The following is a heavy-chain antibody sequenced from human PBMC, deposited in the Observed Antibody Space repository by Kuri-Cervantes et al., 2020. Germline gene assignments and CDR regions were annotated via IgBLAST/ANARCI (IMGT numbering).Heavy chain of an antibody. CDR3: ARAGIAVAGKVAWFDP. Sequence: GGSLRLSCKGSGYSFTSYWIGWMRQMPGKGLEWMGIIYPGDLDNRYSPRFQGQVTISADKSINTAYLQWSILKAPDTAMYYCARAGIAVAGKVAWFDPWGQGTLVTVSS. J-gene: IGHJ5*02. CDR1: GYSFTSYW. CDR2: IYPGDLDN. D-gene: IGHD6-19*01. V-gene: IGHV5-51*01.